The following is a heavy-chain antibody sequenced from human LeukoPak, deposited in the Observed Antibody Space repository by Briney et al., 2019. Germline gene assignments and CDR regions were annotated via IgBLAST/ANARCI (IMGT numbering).Heavy chain of an antibody. V-gene: IGHV3-49*04. Sequence: GGSLRLSCTASGFTFGDYAMSWVRQAPGKGLEWVGFIRSKTYGGTTEYAASVKGRFTISRDDSKSIVYLQMNSLKSEDTAVYYCTRVVVEVIILDYWGQGTLVTVSA. CDR1: GFTFGDYA. CDR2: IRSKTYGGTT. J-gene: IGHJ4*02. CDR3: TRVVVEVIILDY. D-gene: IGHD2-21*01.